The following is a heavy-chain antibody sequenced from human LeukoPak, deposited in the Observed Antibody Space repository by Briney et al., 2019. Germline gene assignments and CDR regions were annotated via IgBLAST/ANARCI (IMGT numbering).Heavy chain of an antibody. J-gene: IGHJ4*02. Sequence: SVKVSCKASGGTFSSYAISWVRQAPGQGLEWMGGIIPIFGTANYAQKFQGRVTMTTDTSTSTAYMELRSLRSDDTAVYYCAREGYYDILTGYYGVDYWGQGTLVTVSS. V-gene: IGHV1-69*05. CDR3: AREGYYDILTGYYGVDY. CDR2: IIPIFGTA. CDR1: GGTFSSYA. D-gene: IGHD3-9*01.